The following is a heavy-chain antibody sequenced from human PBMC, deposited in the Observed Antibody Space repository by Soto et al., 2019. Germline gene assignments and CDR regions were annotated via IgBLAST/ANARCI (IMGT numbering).Heavy chain of an antibody. V-gene: IGHV1-3*01. D-gene: IGHD6-19*01. Sequence: GASVKVSCKASGYTFTSYAMHWVRQAPGQRLEWMGWINAGNGNTKYSQKFQGRVTITRDTSASTAYMELSSLRSEDTAVYYCARDFSSRSIAVAGTFDYWGQGTLVTVSS. CDR3: ARDFSSRSIAVAGTFDY. J-gene: IGHJ4*02. CDR1: GYTFTSYA. CDR2: INAGNGNT.